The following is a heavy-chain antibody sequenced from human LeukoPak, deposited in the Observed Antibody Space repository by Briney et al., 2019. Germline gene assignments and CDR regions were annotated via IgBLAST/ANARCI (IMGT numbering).Heavy chain of an antibody. V-gene: IGHV4-39*07. J-gene: IGHJ3*02. CDR1: GGSISSSSYY. D-gene: IGHD6-19*01. CDR2: IYYSGST. CDR3: ARSWGSSGWQESGVEAFDI. Sequence: PSETLSLTCTVSGGSISSSSYYWGWIRQPPGKGLEWIGSIYYSGSTYYNPSLKSRVTISVDTSKNQFSLKLSSVTAADTAVYYCARSWGSSGWQESGVEAFDIWGQGTMVTVSS.